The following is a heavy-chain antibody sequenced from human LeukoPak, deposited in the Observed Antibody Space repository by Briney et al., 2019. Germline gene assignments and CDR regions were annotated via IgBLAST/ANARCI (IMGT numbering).Heavy chain of an antibody. CDR3: AKRSGYTTGWFFDF. Sequence: GGSLKLSCAASGFSFSSYAMSWVRQAPGKGLEWVSSISGSGDNTYYAESVKGRFTISGDNSKNTLFLQMNSLRAEDTAVFYCAKRSGYTTGWFFDFWGQGTLVTVPS. D-gene: IGHD6-19*01. J-gene: IGHJ4*02. CDR1: GFSFSSYA. CDR2: ISGSGDNT. V-gene: IGHV3-23*01.